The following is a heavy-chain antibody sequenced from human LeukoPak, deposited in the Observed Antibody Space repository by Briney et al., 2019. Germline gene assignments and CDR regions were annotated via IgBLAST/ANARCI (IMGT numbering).Heavy chain of an antibody. CDR1: GGSFSGYY. J-gene: IGHJ4*02. CDR3: AREGVGYCSGGSCSRGY. D-gene: IGHD2-15*01. Sequence: SETLSLTCAVYGGSFSGYYWSWIRQPPGKGLEWIGEINHSGSTNYNPSLKSRVTISVDTSKNQFSLKLSSVTAADTAVYYCAREGVGYCSGGSCSRGYWGQGTLVTVSS. V-gene: IGHV4-34*01. CDR2: INHSGST.